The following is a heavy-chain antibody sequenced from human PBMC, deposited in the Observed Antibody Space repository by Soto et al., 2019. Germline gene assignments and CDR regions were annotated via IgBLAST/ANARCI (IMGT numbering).Heavy chain of an antibody. V-gene: IGHV3-30*18. CDR1: GFTFRVYG. Sequence: QVQLVESGGGVVQPGRSLRLSCAASGFTFRVYGMHWVRQSPGKGLEWVADISYDGTKKYYTDSVKGRFTISRDNSKNTLYLQMNGLTTEDTALYYCAQEAPGGWHFVDTWSQGTMVTVSS. J-gene: IGHJ1*01. CDR2: ISYDGTKK. D-gene: IGHD6-19*01. CDR3: AQEAPGGWHFVDT.